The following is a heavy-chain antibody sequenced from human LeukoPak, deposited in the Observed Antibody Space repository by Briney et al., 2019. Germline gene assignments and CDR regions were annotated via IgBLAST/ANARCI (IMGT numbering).Heavy chain of an antibody. CDR2: ITTGSTYI. V-gene: IGHV3-21*01. CDR3: ARHRTASDY. Sequence: PGGSLTLSCAASAFTFSDYTMIWVRQSPGKGLEWVSCITTGSTYIYYADSVKGRFTISRDNAKNSLYLQMTSLRAEDTAVYYCARHRTASDYWGQGTLVTVSS. D-gene: IGHD3-16*02. CDR1: AFTFSDYT. J-gene: IGHJ4*02.